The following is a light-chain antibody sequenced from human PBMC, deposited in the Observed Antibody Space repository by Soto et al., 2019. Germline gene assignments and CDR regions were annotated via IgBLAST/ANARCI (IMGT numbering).Light chain of an antibody. J-gene: IGKJ2*01. V-gene: IGKV1-33*01. Sequence: DIQMTQSPSSLSASVGDRVTITCQASQDISNYLNWYQQKPGKAPKLLIYDASNLETGVPSRFSGSGSGTDFTFTISSLQPDDFATYYCQQYNSYQYTFGQGTKLEIK. CDR1: QDISNY. CDR2: DAS. CDR3: QQYNSYQYT.